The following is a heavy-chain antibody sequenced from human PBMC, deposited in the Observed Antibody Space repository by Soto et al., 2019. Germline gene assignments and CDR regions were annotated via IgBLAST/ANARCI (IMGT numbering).Heavy chain of an antibody. Sequence: QVQLQESGPGLMKPSQTLSLTCSVSGGSITSGGFFWSWVRQDPGEGLELIAYIYYGGYTYYHPSLKSRLSISMDTSKNQFSLKLSSVTAADTAVYYCARGSSPHYGMDVWGQGTTVTVSS. CDR3: ARGSSPHYGMDV. CDR2: IYYGGYT. CDR1: GGSITSGGFF. D-gene: IGHD6-6*01. J-gene: IGHJ6*02. V-gene: IGHV4-31*03.